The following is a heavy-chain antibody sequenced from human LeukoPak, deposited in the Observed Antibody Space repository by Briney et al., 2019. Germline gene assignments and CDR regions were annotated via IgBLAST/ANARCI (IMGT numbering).Heavy chain of an antibody. CDR1: GYTFTSYY. D-gene: IGHD1-26*01. CDR2: INPSGGST. Sequence: ASVKVSCKASGYTFTSYYMHWVRQAPGQGLEWMGIINPSGGSTSYAQKFQGRVTMTRGTSTSTVYMELSSLRSEDTAVYYCARDGPVGATTGAFDIWGQGAMVTVSS. V-gene: IGHV1-46*01. CDR3: ARDGPVGATTGAFDI. J-gene: IGHJ3*02.